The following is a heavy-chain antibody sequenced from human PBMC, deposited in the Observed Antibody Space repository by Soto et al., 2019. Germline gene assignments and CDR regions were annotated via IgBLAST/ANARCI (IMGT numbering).Heavy chain of an antibody. V-gene: IGHV1-69*01. D-gene: IGHD4-17*01. CDR2: IIPIFGTA. CDR3: ARAGTTVTRYYYYGMDV. CDR1: GGTFSSYA. J-gene: IGHJ6*02. Sequence: QVQLVQSGAEVKKPGSSVKVSCKASGGTFSSYAISWVRQAPGQGLEWMGGIIPIFGTANYEQKFQGRVTITADESTSTAYMELSSLSSEDTAVYYCARAGTTVTRYYYYGMDVWGQGTTVTVSS.